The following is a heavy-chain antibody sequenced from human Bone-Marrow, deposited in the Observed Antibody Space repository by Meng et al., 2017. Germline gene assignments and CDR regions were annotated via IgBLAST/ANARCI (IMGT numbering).Heavy chain of an antibody. D-gene: IGHD6-13*01. Sequence: QVQLVQSWGWVKKAWASVKVSCKASGYPFPDYWLHWVRRAPGKGLEWMGRINPKSGDTHYAQRFQSRVTMTGDTSISTAYMELSGLRSDDTAMYYCARDEDISAAGKLFGDYWGQGTLVTVSS. CDR1: GYPFPDYW. J-gene: IGHJ4*02. V-gene: IGHV1-2*06. CDR3: ARDEDISAAGKLFGDY. CDR2: INPKSGDT.